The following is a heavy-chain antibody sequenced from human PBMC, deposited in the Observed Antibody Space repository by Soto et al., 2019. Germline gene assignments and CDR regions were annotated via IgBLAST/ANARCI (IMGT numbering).Heavy chain of an antibody. CDR3: ARDLGMGYCSGGSCYSLKAFDI. J-gene: IGHJ3*02. Sequence: GASVKVSCKAPGGTISSYSMSWVRQAPGQGLEWMGRIIPILGIANYAQKFQGRVTITADKSTSTAYMELSSLRSEDTTVYYCARDLGMGYCSGGSCYSLKAFDIRGQRTMVTVSS. D-gene: IGHD2-15*01. CDR1: GGTISSYS. CDR2: IIPILGIA. V-gene: IGHV1-69*04.